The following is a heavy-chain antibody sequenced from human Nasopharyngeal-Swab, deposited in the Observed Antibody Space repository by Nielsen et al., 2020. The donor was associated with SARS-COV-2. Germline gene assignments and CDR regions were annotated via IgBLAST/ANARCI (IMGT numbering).Heavy chain of an antibody. CDR1: GGTFSSYA. Sequence: SVKVSCKASGGTFSSYAISWVRKAPGQGLEWMGGIIPIFGTANYAQKFQGRVTITADESTSTAYMELSSLRSEDTAVYYCAREGDQTPGMLDVWGQGTTVTVSS. CDR2: IIPIFGTA. D-gene: IGHD2-21*02. CDR3: AREGDQTPGMLDV. V-gene: IGHV1-69*13. J-gene: IGHJ6*02.